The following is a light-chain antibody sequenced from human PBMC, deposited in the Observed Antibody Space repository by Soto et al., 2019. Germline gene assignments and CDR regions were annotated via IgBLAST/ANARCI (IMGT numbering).Light chain of an antibody. Sequence: QSVLTQPPSASGTPGQRVTISCSGSSSNIGSNYVYWYQQLPGTAPKLLIYRNNQRPSGVPDRFSGSKSGTSASLAINGLRSEDEADYYCAAWDDSLSGVVVFGGGTKLTVL. CDR3: AAWDDSLSGVVV. CDR1: SSNIGSNY. CDR2: RNN. J-gene: IGLJ2*01. V-gene: IGLV1-47*01.